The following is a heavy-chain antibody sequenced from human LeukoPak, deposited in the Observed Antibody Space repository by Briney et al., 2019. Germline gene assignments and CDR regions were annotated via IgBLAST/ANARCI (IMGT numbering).Heavy chain of an antibody. J-gene: IGHJ4*02. D-gene: IGHD2-15*01. CDR2: IYSGGST. Sequence: GGSLRLSCAASGFTVNSNYMTWVRQAPGKGLEWVSVIYSGGSTYYADSVKGRFTISRDNSKNTLYLQMNSLRAEDTAVYYCARPALYCSGGSCSDFDYWGQGTLVTVSS. CDR1: GFTVNSNY. CDR3: ARPALYCSGGSCSDFDY. V-gene: IGHV3-53*01.